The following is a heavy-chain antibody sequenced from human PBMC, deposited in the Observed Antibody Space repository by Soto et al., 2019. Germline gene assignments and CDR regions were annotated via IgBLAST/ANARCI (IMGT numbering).Heavy chain of an antibody. D-gene: IGHD6-6*01. CDR1: GFTFSSYW. Sequence: EVQLVESGGGLVQPGGSLRLSCAASGFTFSSYWMHWVRQPPEKGLVWVSRIDGAGRSTNYADSVKGRFTISRDNAKNTLYLQMNSLRAEDTAVYYCARVGSTSWYWGQGTLVTVSS. V-gene: IGHV3-74*01. CDR3: ARVGSTSWY. CDR2: IDGAGRST. J-gene: IGHJ4*02.